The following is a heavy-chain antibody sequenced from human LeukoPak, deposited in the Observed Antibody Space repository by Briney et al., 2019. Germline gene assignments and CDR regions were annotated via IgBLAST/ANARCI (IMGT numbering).Heavy chain of an antibody. CDR2: ISSISKYI. J-gene: IGHJ5*02. V-gene: IGHV3-21*01. CDR1: GFTFSSYS. CDR3: ARGSEGSSLNWFDP. Sequence: GGSLRLSCVASGFTFSSYSMNWVRQAPGKGLEWVSGISSISKYIYHADSVKGRFTISRDNAKKSLYLQINSLRPEDTAVYYCARGSEGSSLNWFDPWGQGTLVTVSS. D-gene: IGHD6-6*01.